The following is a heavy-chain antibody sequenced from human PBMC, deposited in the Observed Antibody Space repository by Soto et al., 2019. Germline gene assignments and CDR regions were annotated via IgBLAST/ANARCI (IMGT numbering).Heavy chain of an antibody. CDR3: ARQAGSRSGDWFDP. CDR2: IYYSGGP. Sequence: QLQLQESGPGLVKPSETLSLTCTVSGGSISSSSYYWGWIRQPPGKGLEWFGSIYYSGGPYYNPSRKSRVTISVDTSKTQCSLELSSVTAADTAVYYCARQAGSRSGDWFDPWGQGTLVTVSS. D-gene: IGHD3-10*01. J-gene: IGHJ5*02. V-gene: IGHV4-39*01. CDR1: GGSISSSSYY.